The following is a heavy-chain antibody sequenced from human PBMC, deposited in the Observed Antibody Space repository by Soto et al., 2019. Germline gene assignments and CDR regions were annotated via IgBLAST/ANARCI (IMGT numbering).Heavy chain of an antibody. CDR1: GYTFTGYY. Sequence: QVQLVQSGAEVKKPGASVKVSCKASGYTFTGYYMHWVRQAPGQGLEWMGWINPNSGGTNYAQKYQGWVTMTRDRCLSTAYKELSRLRSDDTAVYYCERENKWYYGYYGRDVRGQGTTVTVSS. D-gene: IGHD1-7*01. CDR2: INPNSGGT. V-gene: IGHV1-2*04. CDR3: ERENKWYYGYYGRDV. J-gene: IGHJ6*02.